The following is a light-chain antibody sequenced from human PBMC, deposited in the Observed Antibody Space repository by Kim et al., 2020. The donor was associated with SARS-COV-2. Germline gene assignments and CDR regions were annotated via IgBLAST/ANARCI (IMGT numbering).Light chain of an antibody. J-gene: IGLJ1*01. Sequence: QSAVTQPASVSGSPGQSITISCTGTSRDVGGYNYVSWYQQHPGKAPKLMIYDVSKRPSGVSNRFSGSKSGNTASLTISGLQAEDEADYYCSSYTSSSTYVFGTGTKVTVL. CDR2: DVS. CDR1: SRDVGGYNY. CDR3: SSYTSSSTYV. V-gene: IGLV2-14*01.